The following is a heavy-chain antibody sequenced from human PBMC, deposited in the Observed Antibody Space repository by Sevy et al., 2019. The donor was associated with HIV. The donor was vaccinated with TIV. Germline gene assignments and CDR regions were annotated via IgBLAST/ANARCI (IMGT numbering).Heavy chain of an antibody. J-gene: IGHJ4*02. Sequence: ASVKVSCKVSGYTLTELSMHWVRQAPGKGLEWMGGFDPKDGETIYAQKFQGRVTMTEDTSTDKAYMELSSLRSEDTAVYYCATEPGITGTKNYWGQGTLVTVSS. CDR1: GYTLTELS. CDR2: FDPKDGET. CDR3: ATEPGITGTKNY. D-gene: IGHD1-7*01. V-gene: IGHV1-24*01.